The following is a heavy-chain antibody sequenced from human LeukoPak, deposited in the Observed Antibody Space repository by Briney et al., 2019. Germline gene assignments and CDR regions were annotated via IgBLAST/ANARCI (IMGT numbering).Heavy chain of an antibody. Sequence: PGGSLRLSCAASGFTFSDYYMSWIRQAPGKGLERVSYISSSGSTIYYADSVKGRFTISRDNAKNSLYLQMNSLRAEDTAVYYCARAEGLVVVAATIDYWGQGTLVTVSS. J-gene: IGHJ4*02. V-gene: IGHV3-11*04. CDR1: GFTFSDYY. CDR3: ARAEGLVVVAATIDY. D-gene: IGHD2-15*01. CDR2: ISSSGSTI.